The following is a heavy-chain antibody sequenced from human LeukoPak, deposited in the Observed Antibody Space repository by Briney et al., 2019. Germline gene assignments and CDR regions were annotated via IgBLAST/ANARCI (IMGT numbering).Heavy chain of an antibody. Sequence: SETLSLTCAVYGGSFSGYYWSRIRQPPGKGLEWIGEINHSGSTNYNPSLKSRVTISVDTSKNQFSLKLSSVTAADTAVYYCARGRNIVVVPAAPKRYFDYWGQGTLVTVSS. CDR1: GGSFSGYY. CDR3: ARGRNIVVVPAAPKRYFDY. D-gene: IGHD2-2*01. J-gene: IGHJ4*02. V-gene: IGHV4-34*01. CDR2: INHSGST.